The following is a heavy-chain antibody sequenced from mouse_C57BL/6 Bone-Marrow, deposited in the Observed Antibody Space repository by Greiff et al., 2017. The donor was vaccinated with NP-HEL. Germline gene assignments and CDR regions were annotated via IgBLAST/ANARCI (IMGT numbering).Heavy chain of an antibody. D-gene: IGHD1-1*01. Sequence: EVKVEESGGGLVQPGGSMKLSCVASGFTFSNYWMNWVRQSPEKGLEWVAQIRLKSDNYATDYAESVKGRFTISRDDPKSSVYLQVRNLRAVDTGIYYCTGPHYYCKSYTWFAYWGQGTLVTVSA. CDR1: GFTFSNYW. J-gene: IGHJ3*01. CDR3: TGPHYYCKSYTWFAY. V-gene: IGHV6-3*01. CDR2: IRLKSDNYAT.